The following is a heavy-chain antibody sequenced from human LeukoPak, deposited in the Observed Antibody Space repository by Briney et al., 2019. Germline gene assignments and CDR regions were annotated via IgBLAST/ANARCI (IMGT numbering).Heavy chain of an antibody. CDR1: GYTFTNYG. CDR3: ARWYCSSTSCYAGAFDM. V-gene: IGHV1-18*04. J-gene: IGHJ3*02. D-gene: IGHD2-2*01. CDR2: ISSYNDYT. Sequence: GASVKVSCKASGYTFTNYGISWVRQAPGQGLEWMGWISSYNDYTNYAQKLQGRVTMTTDTSTSTGYMELRSLRSDDTAVYYCARWYCSSTSCYAGAFDMWGQGTMVTVSS.